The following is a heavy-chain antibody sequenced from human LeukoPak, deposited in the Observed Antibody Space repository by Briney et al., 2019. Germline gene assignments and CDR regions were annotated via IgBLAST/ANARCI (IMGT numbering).Heavy chain of an antibody. J-gene: IGHJ4*02. V-gene: IGHV4-59*12. Sequence: PSETLSPTCTVSGGSISSYYWSWIRQPPGKGLEWIGYIYYSGSTNYSPSLKSRVTISVDTSKNQFSLKLSSVTAADTAVYYCARGRDYYDSTGYFYWGQGTLVTVSS. CDR1: GGSISSYY. D-gene: IGHD3-22*01. CDR3: ARGRDYYDSTGYFY. CDR2: IYYSGST.